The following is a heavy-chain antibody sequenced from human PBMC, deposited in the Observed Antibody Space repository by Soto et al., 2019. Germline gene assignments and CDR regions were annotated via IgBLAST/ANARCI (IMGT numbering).Heavy chain of an antibody. V-gene: IGHV1-18*01. J-gene: IGHJ6*02. CDR3: AKSGGWQRWDDDYGRDV. Sequence: ASVKLSCKASGYTFTSYGISWARQAPGQGLEWMGWISTYTAHTDYAQKFQGRVTMTTDTSTSTAYMELRSLRSDDTAVYYCAKSGGWQRWDDDYGRDVWGQGTTVTVAS. CDR2: ISTYTAHT. D-gene: IGHD6-6*01. CDR1: GYTFTSYG.